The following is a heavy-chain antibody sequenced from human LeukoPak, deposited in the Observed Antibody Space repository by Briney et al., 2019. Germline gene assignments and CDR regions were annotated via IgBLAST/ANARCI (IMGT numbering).Heavy chain of an antibody. CDR2: IYYSGST. Sequence: PSETLTLTCTVSGGSISSYYWSCIRQPPGKGLEWIGYIYYSGSTNYNPSLKSQVTISVDTSKNQFSLKLSSVTAADTAVYYCARDSIVDAFDIWGQGTMVTVSS. V-gene: IGHV4-59*01. J-gene: IGHJ3*02. CDR3: ARDSIVDAFDI. CDR1: GGSISSYY. D-gene: IGHD1-26*01.